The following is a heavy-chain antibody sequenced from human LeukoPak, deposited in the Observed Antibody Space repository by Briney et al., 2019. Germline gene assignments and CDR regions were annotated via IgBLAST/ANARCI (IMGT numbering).Heavy chain of an antibody. D-gene: IGHD2-2*01. CDR1: GYTFTGYY. V-gene: IGHV1-2*06. J-gene: IGHJ3*02. CDR2: INPNSGGT. Sequence: ASVKVSCKASGYTFTGYYMHLVRQAPGQGLEWMGRINPNSGGTNYAQKFQGRGTMTRDTSISTAYMELSRLRSDDTAVYYYASGFVVVPAATHDAFDIWGQGTMVTVSS. CDR3: ASGFVVVPAATHDAFDI.